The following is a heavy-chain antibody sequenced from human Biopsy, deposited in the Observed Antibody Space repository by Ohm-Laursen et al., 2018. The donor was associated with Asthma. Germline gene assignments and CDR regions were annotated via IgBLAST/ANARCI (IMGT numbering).Heavy chain of an antibody. J-gene: IGHJ4*02. Sequence: SLRLSCAASGFSFSNFAIHWVRQAPGKGLEWVAVISFDGSNEDYADSVKGRFTISRDNSKNSVLLHMDSLRPEDTAFYYCAKVRSDWVITESFDYWGQGVLVTVSS. CDR3: AKVRSDWVITESFDY. V-gene: IGHV3-30*18. CDR2: ISFDGSNE. CDR1: GFSFSNFA. D-gene: IGHD3-22*01.